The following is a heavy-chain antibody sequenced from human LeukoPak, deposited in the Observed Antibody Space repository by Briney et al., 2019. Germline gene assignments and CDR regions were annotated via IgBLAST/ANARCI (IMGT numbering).Heavy chain of an antibody. Sequence: GGSLRLSCAASGFTFSSYAMHWVRQPPGEGLEWVAVMSYDGGHKYYADSVKGRFTISRDNSKNTLYLQMNSLRPEDTALYYCAKGQLVDYGMDVWGHGTTVTVSS. D-gene: IGHD6-6*01. J-gene: IGHJ6*02. CDR1: GFTFSSYA. CDR2: MSYDGGHK. V-gene: IGHV3-30*18. CDR3: AKGQLVDYGMDV.